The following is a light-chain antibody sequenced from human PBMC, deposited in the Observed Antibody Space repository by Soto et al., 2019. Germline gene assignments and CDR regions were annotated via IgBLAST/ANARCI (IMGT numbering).Light chain of an antibody. J-gene: IGKJ1*01. Sequence: AIQLTQSPSSLSASVGDRVTIACRASQGISSSLAWYQQKPGKAPVLLIYSASSLQSGVSSRFSGSGAGTEFTLTITSLQPEDFATYYCQQFNNYPWTFGQGTKVDIK. CDR1: QGISSS. CDR3: QQFNNYPWT. V-gene: IGKV1D-13*01. CDR2: SAS.